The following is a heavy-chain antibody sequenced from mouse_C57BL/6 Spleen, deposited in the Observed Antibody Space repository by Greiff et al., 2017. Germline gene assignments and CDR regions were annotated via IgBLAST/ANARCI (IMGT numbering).Heavy chain of an antibody. D-gene: IGHD2-3*01. CDR2: IYWADDK. V-gene: IGHV8-12*01. J-gene: IGHJ4*01. CDR3: ARRERWSRAMDY. CDR1: GFSLSTSGMG. Sequence: ESGPGILQSSQTLTLPCSFSGFSLSTSGMGVSWIRQPSGKGLEWLAHIYWADDKRYNPSLKSRLTISKATSRNQVFLKITSVDAADTATYYCARRERWSRAMDYWGQGTSVTVSS.